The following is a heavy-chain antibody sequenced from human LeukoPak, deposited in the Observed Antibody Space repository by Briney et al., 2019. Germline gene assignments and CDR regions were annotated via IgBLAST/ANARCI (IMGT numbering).Heavy chain of an antibody. CDR2: ISAYNGNT. D-gene: IGHD3-9*01. Sequence: ASVKVSCKASGYTFTSYGISWVRQAPGQGLEWMGWISAYNGNTNYAQKLQGRVTMTTDTSTSTAYMELRSLRSDDTAVYYCARGRPNYDILTGYYFYFDYWGQGTLVTVSP. CDR1: GYTFTSYG. CDR3: ARGRPNYDILTGYYFYFDY. V-gene: IGHV1-18*01. J-gene: IGHJ4*02.